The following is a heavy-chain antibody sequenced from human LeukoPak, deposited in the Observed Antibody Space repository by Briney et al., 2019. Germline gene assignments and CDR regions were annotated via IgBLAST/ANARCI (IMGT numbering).Heavy chain of an antibody. CDR3: ASARYANAWYAFDI. V-gene: IGHV4-59*02. CDR2: LSHSGSS. Sequence: SETLSLTCTVSGGSVSSYYWSWIRRPPGRGLEWIAYLSHSGSSDSNPSLTSRVTTLVDTSKNQFSLKLTSVTAADTAVYYCASARYANAWYAFDIWGHGTMVTVSS. J-gene: IGHJ3*02. D-gene: IGHD2-2*01. CDR1: GGSVSSYY.